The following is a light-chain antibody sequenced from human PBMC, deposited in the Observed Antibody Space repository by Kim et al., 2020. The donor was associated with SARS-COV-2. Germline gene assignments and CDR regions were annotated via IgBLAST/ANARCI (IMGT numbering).Light chain of an antibody. CDR2: SNN. Sequence: GRRVTISCPRSSSIIGSNTVNGYQQLPGTAPKLLIYSNNQRPSGVPDRFSGSKSGTSASLAISGLQSEDEADYYCAAWDDSLNGVVFGGGTQLTVL. J-gene: IGLJ2*01. V-gene: IGLV1-44*01. CDR3: AAWDDSLNGVV. CDR1: SSIIGSNT.